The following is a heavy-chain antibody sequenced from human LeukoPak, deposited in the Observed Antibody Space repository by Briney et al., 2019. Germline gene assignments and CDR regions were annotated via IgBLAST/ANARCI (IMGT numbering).Heavy chain of an antibody. J-gene: IGHJ6*04. D-gene: IGHD3-10*02. CDR3: AELGITMIGGV. CDR1: GFTFDTYW. V-gene: IGHV3-20*04. CDR2: IKWNGGST. Sequence: GGSLRLSCVGSGFTFDTYWMSWVRQAPGKGLEWVSSIKWNGGSTGYADSVKGRFTISRDNAKNSLYLQMNSLRAEDTAVYYCAELGITMIGGVWGKGTTVTISS.